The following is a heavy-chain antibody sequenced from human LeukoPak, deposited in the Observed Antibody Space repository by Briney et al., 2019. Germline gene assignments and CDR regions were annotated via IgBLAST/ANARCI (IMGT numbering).Heavy chain of an antibody. Sequence: ASVKVSCKASGYTFTDYYMHWVRQAPGQGLEWMGWINPNSGGTNYAQRFQGRVTMTRDTSISTAYMELSRLRSDDTAMYYCASKATPGYCSSTSCPLTYFYYYGMDVWGQGTTVTVSS. V-gene: IGHV1-2*02. D-gene: IGHD2-2*01. CDR1: GYTFTDYY. CDR3: ASKATPGYCSSTSCPLTYFYYYGMDV. J-gene: IGHJ6*02. CDR2: INPNSGGT.